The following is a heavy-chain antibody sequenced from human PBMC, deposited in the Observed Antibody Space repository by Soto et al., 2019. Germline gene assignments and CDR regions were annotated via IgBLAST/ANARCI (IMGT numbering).Heavy chain of an antibody. J-gene: IGHJ4*02. CDR1: GFTFSSYA. CDR2: ITSGGGST. D-gene: IGHD2-2*01. CDR3: AKVAVTPAYQFDY. V-gene: IGHV3-23*01. Sequence: PGGSLRLSCAASGFTFSSYAMSWVRQAPGKGLEWVSGITSGGGSTFYVDSVKGRFTISRDNSKNSLFLQMNSLRADDTAVYYCAKVAVTPAYQFDYWGQGTLVTVS.